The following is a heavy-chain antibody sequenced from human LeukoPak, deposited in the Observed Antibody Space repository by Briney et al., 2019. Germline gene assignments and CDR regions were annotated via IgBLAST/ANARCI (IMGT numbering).Heavy chain of an antibody. CDR2: ISSSSSYI. CDR1: GFTFSSYS. CDR3: AKDLWIAVTGPGFDY. J-gene: IGHJ4*02. Sequence: GGSLRLSCAASGFTFSSYSMNWVRQAPGKGLEWVSSISSSSSYIYYADSVKGRFTISRDNSINTLYLQMDSLRAEDTAVYYCAKDLWIAVTGPGFDYWGQGTLVTVSS. V-gene: IGHV3-21*01. D-gene: IGHD6-19*01.